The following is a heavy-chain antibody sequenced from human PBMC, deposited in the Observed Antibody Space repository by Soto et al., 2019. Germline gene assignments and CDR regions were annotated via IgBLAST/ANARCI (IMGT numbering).Heavy chain of an antibody. V-gene: IGHV1-69*02. CDR3: AGSIAAAGYYYYYYMDV. D-gene: IGHD6-13*01. CDR1: GGTFSSYT. J-gene: IGHJ6*03. Sequence: ASVKVSCKASGGTFSSYTISWVRQAPGQGLEWMGRIIPILGIANYAQKFQGRVTITADKSTSTAYMELSSLRSEDTAVYYCAGSIAAAGYYYYYYMDVWGKGTTVTVSS. CDR2: IIPILGIA.